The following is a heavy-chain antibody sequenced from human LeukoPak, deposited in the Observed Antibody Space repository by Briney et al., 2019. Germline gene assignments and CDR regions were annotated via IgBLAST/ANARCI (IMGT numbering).Heavy chain of an antibody. CDR1: GGAISSGSYY. CDR3: ASGRYYDSSGPFDY. Sequence: SESLSLTCTVSGGAISSGSYYWSWIRQPAGKGLEWIGRIYTSGSTNYNPSLKSRVTISVDTSKNQFSLKLSSVTAADTAVYYCASGRYYDSSGPFDYWGQGTLVTVSS. CDR2: IYTSGST. V-gene: IGHV4-61*02. J-gene: IGHJ4*02. D-gene: IGHD3-22*01.